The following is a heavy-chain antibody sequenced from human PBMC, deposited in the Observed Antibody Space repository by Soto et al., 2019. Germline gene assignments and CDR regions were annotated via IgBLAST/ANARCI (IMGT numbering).Heavy chain of an antibody. CDR2: ISGSDGKT. Sequence: PGGSLRLSCAASGFIFSTYALSWVRQAPGKGLEWVSTISGSDGKTFYADSVKGRFSISRDTSQSTLYLQMNSLRADDTAMYYCARWSYLDYWGQGTRVTVSS. J-gene: IGHJ4*02. CDR3: ARWSYLDY. D-gene: IGHD3-3*01. V-gene: IGHV3-23*01. CDR1: GFIFSTYA.